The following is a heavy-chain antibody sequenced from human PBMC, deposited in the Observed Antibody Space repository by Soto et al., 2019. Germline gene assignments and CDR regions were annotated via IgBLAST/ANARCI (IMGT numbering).Heavy chain of an antibody. CDR2: IYYSGST. J-gene: IGHJ5*02. CDR1: GGSISSSSYF. Sequence: QLQLQESGPGLVKPSETLSLTCTVSGGSISSSSYFWGWIRQPPGKGLGWIGSIYYSGSTYYNPSLKSRVTVSVDTSKSQFSLKLSSVTAADTAVYYCARHPSDFWFDPWGQGTLVTVSS. D-gene: IGHD2-21*02. CDR3: ARHPSDFWFDP. V-gene: IGHV4-39*01.